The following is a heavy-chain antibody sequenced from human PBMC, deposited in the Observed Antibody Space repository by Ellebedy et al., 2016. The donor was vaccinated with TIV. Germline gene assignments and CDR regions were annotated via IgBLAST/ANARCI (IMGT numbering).Heavy chain of an antibody. J-gene: IGHJ6*02. V-gene: IGHV3-48*01. CDR1: GFTFSSYS. CDR3: ARSKPHYQYYGMDV. D-gene: IGHD1-14*01. Sequence: GESLKISCAASGFTFSSYSMNWVRQAPGKGLEWISYISSSSGSTYYADSVKGRITVSRDNAKNSLYLQMNSLRAEDTALYYCARSKPHYQYYGMDVWGQGTTVTVS. CDR2: ISSSSGST.